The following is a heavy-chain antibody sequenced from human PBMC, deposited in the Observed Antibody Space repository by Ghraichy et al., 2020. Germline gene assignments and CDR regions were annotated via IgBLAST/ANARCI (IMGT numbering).Heavy chain of an antibody. Sequence: SETLSLTCTVSGGSISSGGYYWSWIRQHPGKGLEWIGYIYYSGSTYYNPSLKSRVTISVDTSKNQFSLKLSSVTAADTAVYYCAREEEAYSGSSNFDYWGQGTLVTVSS. CDR3: AREEEAYSGSSNFDY. CDR1: GGSISSGGYY. CDR2: IYYSGST. V-gene: IGHV4-31*03. J-gene: IGHJ4*02. D-gene: IGHD1-26*01.